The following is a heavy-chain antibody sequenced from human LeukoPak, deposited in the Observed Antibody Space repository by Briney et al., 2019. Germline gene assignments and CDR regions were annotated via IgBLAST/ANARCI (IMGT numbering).Heavy chain of an antibody. CDR3: ARDAIAAAGTQLPYYYYYMDV. D-gene: IGHD6-13*01. Sequence: ASVKVSCKASGYTFTSYYMHWVRQAPGQGLEWMGIINPSGGSTSYAQKFQGGVTMTRDTSISTAYMDLSRLRSDDTAVYYCARDAIAAAGTQLPYYYYYMDVWGKGTTVTISS. CDR1: GYTFTSYY. J-gene: IGHJ6*03. CDR2: INPSGGST. V-gene: IGHV1-46*01.